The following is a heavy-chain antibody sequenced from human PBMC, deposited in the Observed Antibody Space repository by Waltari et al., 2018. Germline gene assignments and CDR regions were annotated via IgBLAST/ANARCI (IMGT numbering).Heavy chain of an antibody. J-gene: IGHJ6*02. CDR3: ARDSVPVYYYGMDV. D-gene: IGHD3-10*01. CDR1: GGSISSYY. CDR2: IYYSGST. Sequence: QVQLQESGPGLVKPSETLSLTCTVSGGSISSYYWSWIRQPPGKGLEWIGYIYYSGSTNYNPSLKSRVTISVDTSKNQFSLKLSSVTAADTAVYYCARDSVPVYYYGMDVWGQGTTVTVSS. V-gene: IGHV4-59*01.